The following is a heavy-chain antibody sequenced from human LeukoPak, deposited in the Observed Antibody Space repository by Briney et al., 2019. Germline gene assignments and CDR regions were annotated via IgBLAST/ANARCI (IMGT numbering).Heavy chain of an antibody. Sequence: PAGSLRLSCAASGFIFNKAWMNWVRQAPGKGPEWVGRIKSNNDGGRTDYASPVEGRFIISRDDSKNTIYLQMNRLIIDDTAIYYCTPVMVEDRGFWGQGTLVTVSS. D-gene: IGHD2-21*01. CDR3: TPVMVEDRGF. CDR2: IKSNNDGGRT. CDR1: GFIFNKAW. J-gene: IGHJ4*02. V-gene: IGHV3-15*01.